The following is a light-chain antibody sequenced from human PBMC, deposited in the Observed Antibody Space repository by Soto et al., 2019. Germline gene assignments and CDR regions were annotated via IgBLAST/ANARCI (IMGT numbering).Light chain of an antibody. CDR3: SSYTTSSAPVL. V-gene: IGLV2-14*01. J-gene: IGLJ2*01. CDR2: EVS. Sequence: QSALTQPASVSGSPGQSITLSCTGTSSDVGGYNYVSWYQQHPGKAPKLMIYEVSNRPSGVSHRFSGSKSGNTASLTISGLQADDEGDYYCSSYTTSSAPVLFGGGTKLTVL. CDR1: SSDVGGYNY.